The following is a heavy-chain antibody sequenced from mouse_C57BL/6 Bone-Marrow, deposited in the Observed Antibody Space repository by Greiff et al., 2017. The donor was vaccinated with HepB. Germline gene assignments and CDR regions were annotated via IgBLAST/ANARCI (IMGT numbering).Heavy chain of an antibody. Sequence: EVQRVESGGGLVQPGGSLKLSCAASGFTFSDYYMYWVRQTPEKRLEWVAYISNGGGSTYYPDTVKGRFTISRDNAKNTLYLQMSRLKSEDTAMYYCARHGYYYGSSYGYFDVWGTGTTVTVSS. CDR2: ISNGGGST. CDR1: GFTFSDYY. CDR3: ARHGYYYGSSYGYFDV. D-gene: IGHD1-1*01. V-gene: IGHV5-12*01. J-gene: IGHJ1*03.